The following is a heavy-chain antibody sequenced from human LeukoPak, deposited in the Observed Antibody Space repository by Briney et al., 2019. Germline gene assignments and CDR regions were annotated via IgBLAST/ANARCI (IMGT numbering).Heavy chain of an antibody. D-gene: IGHD1-1*01. J-gene: IGHJ4*02. V-gene: IGHV1-2*02. CDR1: GYTFTGYY. CDR2: INPDSGGT. Sequence: GASVKVSCKASGYTFTGYYMHWVRQARGQGLEWMGWINPDSGGTDYAQKFQGRVTMTRDTSISTAYMELSRLRSDDTAVYYCACKNWNGAIDYWGQGTLVTVSS. CDR3: ACKNWNGAIDY.